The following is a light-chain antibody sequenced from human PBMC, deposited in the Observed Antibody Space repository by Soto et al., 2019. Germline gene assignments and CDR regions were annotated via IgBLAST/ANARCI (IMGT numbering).Light chain of an antibody. J-gene: IGKJ4*01. CDR2: DAS. Sequence: DIQMTQSPSSLSASVGDRVTITCLASQDISNYLNWYQQKPGKAPKLLIYDASNLETGVPSRFSGSGSGTDFTFTISSLQPEDIATYYCQQYDNLLTFSGGTKVEIK. CDR3: QQYDNLLT. V-gene: IGKV1-33*01. CDR1: QDISNY.